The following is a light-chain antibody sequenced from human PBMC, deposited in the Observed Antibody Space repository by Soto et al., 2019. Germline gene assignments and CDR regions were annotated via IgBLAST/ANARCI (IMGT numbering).Light chain of an antibody. CDR3: QYGRSPLFT. CDR2: GAS. V-gene: IGKV3-20*01. CDR1: QTVSSSN. J-gene: IGKJ3*01. Sequence: EIVLTQSPGTLSLSPGERATLSCRASQTVSSSNLAWYQLTSGQAPRLLIYGASSRATGIPDRFSGSWSGTDFTLTISRLEPEEFAVYYCQYGRSPLFTFGPGNTVDSK.